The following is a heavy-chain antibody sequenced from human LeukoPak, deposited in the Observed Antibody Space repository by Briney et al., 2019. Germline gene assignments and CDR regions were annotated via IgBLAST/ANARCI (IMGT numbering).Heavy chain of an antibody. D-gene: IGHD2-2*01. V-gene: IGHV3-13*01. Sequence: QPGGSLRLSCAASGFTFSSYDMHWVRQATGKGLEWVSAIGTAGDTYYPGSVKGRFTISRENAKNSLYLQMNSLRAGDTAVYYCAREYLGGAFDIWGQGTMVTVSS. CDR3: AREYLGGAFDI. CDR2: IGTAGDT. CDR1: GFTFSSYD. J-gene: IGHJ3*02.